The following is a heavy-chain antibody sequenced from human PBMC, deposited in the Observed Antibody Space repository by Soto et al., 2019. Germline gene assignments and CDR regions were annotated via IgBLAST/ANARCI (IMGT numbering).Heavy chain of an antibody. Sequence: QVHLQQSGPGLVKPSQTLSLTCAISGDSVSSSRAAWGWIRQSPSRGREWLGRTYYRSRWFNDYADSVKSRISIKPDTYRYQRPRQLTSATTEHTAVYSCAREDSAGTNDALDMWGRGTMFTVSS. J-gene: IGHJ3*02. V-gene: IGHV6-1*01. CDR3: AREDSAGTNDALDM. D-gene: IGHD3-10*01. CDR1: GDSVSSSRAA. CDR2: TYYRSRWFN.